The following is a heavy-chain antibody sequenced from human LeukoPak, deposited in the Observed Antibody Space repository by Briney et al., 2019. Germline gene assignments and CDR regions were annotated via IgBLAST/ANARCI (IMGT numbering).Heavy chain of an antibody. V-gene: IGHV3-53*01. J-gene: IGHJ4*02. CDR3: ARDGDDTSGYFSPFDY. CDR2: IYTGGTT. CDR1: GFTVSSNY. Sequence: GGSLRLSCAASGFTVSSNYMSWVRQAPGKGLEWVSVIYTGGTTYYADSVKGRFTISRDNSKNTLYLQMNNLRAEDTAVYYCARDGDDTSGYFSPFDYWGQGTLVTVSS. D-gene: IGHD3-22*01.